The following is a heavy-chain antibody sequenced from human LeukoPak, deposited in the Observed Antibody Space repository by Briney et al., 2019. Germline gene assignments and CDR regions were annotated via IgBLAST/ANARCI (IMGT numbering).Heavy chain of an antibody. CDR2: T. D-gene: IGHD6-13*01. J-gene: IGHJ4*02. CDR3: AKGVRYSSSWYLDY. V-gene: IGHV3-23*01. Sequence: TYYADSVKGRFTISRDNSKNTLYLQMNSLRAEDTAVYYCAKGVRYSSSWYLDYWGQGTLVTVSS.